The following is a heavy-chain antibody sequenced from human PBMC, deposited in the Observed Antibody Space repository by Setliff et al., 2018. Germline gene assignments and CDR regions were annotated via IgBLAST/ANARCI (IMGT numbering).Heavy chain of an antibody. CDR2: LHTSGSI. CDR3: ARDNTMVGATDY. J-gene: IGHJ4*02. V-gene: IGHV4-61*02. CDR1: GGPISSGTYY. D-gene: IGHD1-26*01. Sequence: PSETLSLTCTVSGGPISSGTYYWSWIRQPAGKGLEWIGRLHTSGSIDYNPSLKSRVTISVDTSKNQFSLRLRSVTAADTAVYFCARDNTMVGATDYWGLGTLVTVSS.